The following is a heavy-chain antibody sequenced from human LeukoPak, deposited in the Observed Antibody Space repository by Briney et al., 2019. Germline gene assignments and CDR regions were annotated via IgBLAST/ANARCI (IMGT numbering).Heavy chain of an antibody. Sequence: SETLSLTCAVYGGSFSGYYWSWIRQPPGKGLEWIGEINHSGSTNYNPSLKSRVTISIDTSKNQFSLKLSSVTAADTAVYYCARGGDYVWGSYREGYYFDYWGQGTLVTVSS. D-gene: IGHD3-16*02. CDR2: INHSGST. CDR1: GGSFSGYY. V-gene: IGHV4-34*01. J-gene: IGHJ4*02. CDR3: ARGGDYVWGSYREGYYFDY.